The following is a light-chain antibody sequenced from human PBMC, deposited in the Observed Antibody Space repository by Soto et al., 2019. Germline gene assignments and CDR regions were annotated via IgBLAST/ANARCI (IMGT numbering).Light chain of an antibody. V-gene: IGLV2-14*01. J-gene: IGLJ1*01. CDR1: SSDVGAYNY. CDR3: NSYTSSSTYV. CDR2: DVS. Sequence: SVLTQPPPASGSPGQSVTISCTGTSSDVGAYNYVSWYQQHPGKAPKLIIYDVSNRPSGVSNRFSGSKSGNTASLTISGLQAEDEADYYCNSYTSSSTYVFGTGTKVTVL.